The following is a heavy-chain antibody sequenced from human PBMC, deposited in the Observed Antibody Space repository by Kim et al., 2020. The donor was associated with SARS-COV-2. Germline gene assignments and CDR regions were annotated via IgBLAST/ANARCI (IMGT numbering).Heavy chain of an antibody. Sequence: SETLSLTCTVSGGSVSSGGYYWSWIRQPPGKGLEWIGYVFYTGTTNYNPSLKSRVTISVDTSKNQFSLTLSSVTAADTAVYYCASGICIDCSTTKRDYNWFDPWGQGTLVTVSS. V-gene: IGHV4-61*08. J-gene: IGHJ5*02. CDR3: ASGICIDCSTTKRDYNWFDP. CDR2: VFYTGTT. CDR1: GGSVSSGGYY. D-gene: IGHD2-2*01.